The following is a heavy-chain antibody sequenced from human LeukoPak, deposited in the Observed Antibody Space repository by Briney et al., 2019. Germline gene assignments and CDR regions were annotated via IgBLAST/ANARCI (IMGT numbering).Heavy chain of an antibody. CDR2: IYYSGST. D-gene: IGHD2-2*01. CDR1: GGSISSGDYY. J-gene: IGHJ4*02. CDR3: ARLGIGVVPTAMLGDYYFDY. Sequence: PSQTLSLTCTVSGGSISSGDYYWSWIRQPPGKGLEWIGYIYYSGSTNYNPSLKSRVTISVDTSKNQFSLKLTSVTAADTAVYYCARLGIGVVPTAMLGDYYFDYWGQGTLVTVSS. V-gene: IGHV4-61*08.